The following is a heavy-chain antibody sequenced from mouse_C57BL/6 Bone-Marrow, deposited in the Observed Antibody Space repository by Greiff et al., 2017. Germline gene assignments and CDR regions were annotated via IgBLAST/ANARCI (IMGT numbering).Heavy chain of an antibody. CDR1: GYTFTSYW. Sequence: QVQLQQPGAELVKPGASVKVSCKASGYTFTSYWMHWVKQRPGQGLEWIGRIHPSDSDTNYDQKFKGKATLTVDKSSSTAYMQLSSLTSEDSAVYYCAIGGLTVVSHGDYFDYWGQGTTLTVSS. CDR3: AIGGLTVVSHGDYFDY. CDR2: IHPSDSDT. J-gene: IGHJ2*01. D-gene: IGHD1-1*01. V-gene: IGHV1-74*01.